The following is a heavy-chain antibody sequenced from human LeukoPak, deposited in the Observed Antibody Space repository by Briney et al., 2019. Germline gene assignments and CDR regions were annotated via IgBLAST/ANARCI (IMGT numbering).Heavy chain of an antibody. Sequence: SETLSLTCAVYGGSFSGYYWSWIRQPPGKGLEWIGEINHSGSTNYNPSLKSRVTISVDTSKNQFSLKLSSVTAADTAVYYCARGEAGGSSSYSYYFDYWGQGTLVTVSS. J-gene: IGHJ4*02. CDR2: INHSGST. V-gene: IGHV4-34*01. D-gene: IGHD3-10*01. CDR3: ARGEAGGSSSYSYYFDY. CDR1: GGSFSGYY.